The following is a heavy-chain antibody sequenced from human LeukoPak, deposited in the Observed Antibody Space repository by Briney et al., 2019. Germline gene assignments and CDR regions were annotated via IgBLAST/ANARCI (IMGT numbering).Heavy chain of an antibody. CDR2: ISWNGGRI. CDR1: GFIFDDYA. J-gene: IGHJ4*02. CDR3: AKDKGYSSSWPSEIDY. Sequence: GGSLRLSCAASGFIFDDYAMNWVRQAPGKGLEWVAGISWNGGRITYADSVKGRFTISRDNVKNSLYLQMNSLRAEDTALYYCAKDKGYSSSWPSEIDYWGQGTLVTVSS. V-gene: IGHV3-9*01. D-gene: IGHD6-13*01.